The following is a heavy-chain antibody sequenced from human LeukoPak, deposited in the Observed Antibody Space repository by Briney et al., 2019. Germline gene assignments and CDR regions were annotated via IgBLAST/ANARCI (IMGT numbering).Heavy chain of an antibody. CDR3: ARPPGERGHGHFDY. J-gene: IGHJ4*02. CDR1: GYTFTGYY. Sequence: GASVKVSFTASGYTFTGYYMHWVRQAPGQGLEWMGWINPNSGGTNYAQKFQGRVTMTRDTSISTAYMELSRLRSDDTAVYYCARPPGERGHGHFDYWGQGTLVTVSS. V-gene: IGHV1-2*02. CDR2: INPNSGGT. D-gene: IGHD1-1*01.